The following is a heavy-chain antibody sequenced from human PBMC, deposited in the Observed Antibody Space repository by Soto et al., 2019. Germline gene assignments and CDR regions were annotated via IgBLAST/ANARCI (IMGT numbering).Heavy chain of an antibody. V-gene: IGHV3-13*05. CDR1: GFTFSSYD. CDR2: IGTAGDP. Sequence: GGSLRLSCAASGFTFSSYDMHWVRQATGKGLEWVSAIGTAGDPYYPGSVKGRFTISRENAKNSLYLQMNSLRAGDTAVYYCARGPYCTNGVCYNYYGMDVWGQGTTVTSP. D-gene: IGHD2-8*01. CDR3: ARGPYCTNGVCYNYYGMDV. J-gene: IGHJ6*02.